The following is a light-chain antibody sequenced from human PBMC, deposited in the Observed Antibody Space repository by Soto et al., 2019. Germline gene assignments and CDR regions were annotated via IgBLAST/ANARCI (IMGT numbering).Light chain of an antibody. Sequence: AIQMTQSASSFSASTGDRVTITCRASQCLXSYLDWYQQQPGKAPKFLTYAASTFQTGFPSSLSGSGSGTDFTRTISCRQSDYCDTYYWQQYYMYPQTFGQGTKVDI. CDR3: QQYYMYPQT. V-gene: IGKV1-8*01. J-gene: IGKJ1*01. CDR1: QCLXSY. CDR2: AAS.